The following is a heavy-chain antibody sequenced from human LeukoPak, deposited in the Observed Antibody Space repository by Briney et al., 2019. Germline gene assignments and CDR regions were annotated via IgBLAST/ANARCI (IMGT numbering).Heavy chain of an antibody. CDR1: GGSISSYY. CDR2: IYYSGST. D-gene: IGHD3-9*01. Sequence: SETLSLTCTVSGGSISSYYWSWIRQPPGKGLEWIGYIYYSGSTNYNPSLKSRGTISVDTSKNQFSLKLSSVTAADTAVYYCARSGYFDWLFDYWGQGTLVTVSS. CDR3: ARSGYFDWLFDY. V-gene: IGHV4-59*01. J-gene: IGHJ4*02.